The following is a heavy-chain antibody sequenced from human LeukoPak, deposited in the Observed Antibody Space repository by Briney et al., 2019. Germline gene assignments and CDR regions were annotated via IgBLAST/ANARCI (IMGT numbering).Heavy chain of an antibody. J-gene: IGHJ4*02. CDR3: ARTIAFYYDSSSCMDF. CDR1: GYSFNSHW. V-gene: IGHV5-51*01. Sequence: GESLKISCKGSGYSFNSHWIGWVRQMPGKGLEWMGIFHPGDSESRYSPSFQGQVTMSADQTITTAYLQWNSLKASDTAMYFCARTIAFYYDSSSCMDFWGQGTLVTVSS. CDR2: FHPGDSES. D-gene: IGHD3-22*01.